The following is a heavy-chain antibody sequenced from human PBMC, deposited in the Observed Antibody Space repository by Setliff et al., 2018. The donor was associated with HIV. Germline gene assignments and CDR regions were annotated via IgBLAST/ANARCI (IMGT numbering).Heavy chain of an antibody. J-gene: IGHJ4*02. CDR1: GYVFTDYW. CDR2: IYPDDSDT. D-gene: IGHD3-22*01. V-gene: IGHV5-51*01. Sequence: PGESLKISCKGSGYVFTDYWIAWVRQMPGKGLEWMGIIYPDDSDTTYSPSFQGQVTLSVDTSISTAYLQWDNLKASDTAMYYCARHDYFDSRGYFDSWGQGTLVTVSS. CDR3: ARHDYFDSRGYFDS.